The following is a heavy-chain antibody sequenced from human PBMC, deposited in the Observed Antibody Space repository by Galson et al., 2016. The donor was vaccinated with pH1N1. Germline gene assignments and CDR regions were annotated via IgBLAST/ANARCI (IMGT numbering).Heavy chain of an antibody. D-gene: IGHD3-3*01. Sequence: SLRLSCAASALTFSRYWMSWVRQAPGKGLEWVANIKEDGSERYYVDSVKGRFTISRDNAKKTLYLQMNSLRAEDTAVYYCARDGNFWSGLGYSYYYYMDVWGKGTTVVVSS. J-gene: IGHJ6*03. CDR1: ALTFSRYW. CDR3: ARDGNFWSGLGYSYYYYMDV. V-gene: IGHV3-7*01. CDR2: IKEDGSER.